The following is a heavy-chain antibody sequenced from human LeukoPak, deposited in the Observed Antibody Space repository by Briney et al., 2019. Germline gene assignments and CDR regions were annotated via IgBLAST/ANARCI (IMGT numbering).Heavy chain of an antibody. Sequence: GGSLRLSCAASGFTFSSYAMHWVRQAPGKGLEWVAVISYDGSNKYYADSVKGRFTISRDNSKNTLYLQMNSLRAEDTAVYYCARELDYGMDVWGQGTTVTVSS. CDR3: ARELDYGMDV. J-gene: IGHJ6*02. CDR1: GFTFSSYA. V-gene: IGHV3-30-3*01. CDR2: ISYDGSNK.